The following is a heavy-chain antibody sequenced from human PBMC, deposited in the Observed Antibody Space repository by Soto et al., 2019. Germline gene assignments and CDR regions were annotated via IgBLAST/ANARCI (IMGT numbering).Heavy chain of an antibody. D-gene: IGHD2-8*02. CDR2: IYYSGIT. V-gene: IGHV4-59*01. Sequence: QVQLQESGPGLVKPSETLSLTCTVSGGSISSYYWSWIRQPPGKGLEWIGYIYYSGITDYNPSLRGRVTLSVDTSKSRFSLKLSSVTAADTAVDYCARGGGVYYFDYWGQGTLVTVSS. J-gene: IGHJ4*02. CDR1: GGSISSYY. CDR3: ARGGGVYYFDY.